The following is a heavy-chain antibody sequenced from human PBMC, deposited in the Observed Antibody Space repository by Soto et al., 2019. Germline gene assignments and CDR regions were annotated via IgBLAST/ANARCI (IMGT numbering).Heavy chain of an antibody. CDR3: ARVPRASNGFDP. CDR1: GGSVSSGDYF. J-gene: IGHJ5*02. Sequence: QVQLQESGPGLVKPSQTLSLTCSVSGGSVSSGDYFWSWIRQHPDKGLEWIGYIYYSGSTYYNPSLKSRLTISVDTSKNQFSLKLRSVTAADTAVYYCARVPRASNGFDPWGQGTLVTVSS. CDR2: IYYSGST. V-gene: IGHV4-31*03.